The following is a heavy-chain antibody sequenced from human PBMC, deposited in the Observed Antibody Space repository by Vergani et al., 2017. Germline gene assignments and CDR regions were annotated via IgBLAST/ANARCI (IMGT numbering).Heavy chain of an antibody. Sequence: QLQLQESGPGLVKPSATLSLICSVSGAPIRSSNYYWGWIRQPPGKGLEWIESIYYSGSTYYNPSLKSRVTISVDTSKNQFSLKLSSVTAADTAVYFCARHSTVEWLVKLGWIDPWGQGILVTVSS. CDR1: GAPIRSSNYY. J-gene: IGHJ5*02. CDR2: IYYSGST. CDR3: ARHSTVEWLVKLGWIDP. D-gene: IGHD6-19*01. V-gene: IGHV4-39*01.